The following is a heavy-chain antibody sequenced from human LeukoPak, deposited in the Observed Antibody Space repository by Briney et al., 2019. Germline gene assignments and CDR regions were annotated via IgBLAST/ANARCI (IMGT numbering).Heavy chain of an antibody. CDR3: TTGPTYYYDSSGDLESRFNDY. CDR2: IKSITDAGTT. V-gene: IGHV3-15*01. CDR1: GFTISNAW. J-gene: IGHJ4*02. D-gene: IGHD3-22*01. Sequence: GGSLRLSCAVSGFTISNAWMSWVRQAPGKGLEWVGRIKSITDAGTTDYAAPVKGRFTISRDDSKNTLYLQMNSLKTEDTAVYYCTTGPTYYYDSSGDLESRFNDYWGQGTLVTVSS.